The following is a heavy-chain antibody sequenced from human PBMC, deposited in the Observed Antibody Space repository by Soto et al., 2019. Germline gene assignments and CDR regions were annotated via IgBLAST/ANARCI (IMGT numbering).Heavy chain of an antibody. J-gene: IGHJ1*01. CDR3: ARPETPTSSSDYLSPFDH. D-gene: IGHD3-22*01. Sequence: GRVRKMPGKGLEWMGIIYPGDSDTRYNPSFQGQVTISVDKSTSTAYLRWNSLKASDTAIYYCARPETPTSSSDYLSPFDHRGQGTPV. CDR2: IYPGDSDT. V-gene: IGHV5-51*01.